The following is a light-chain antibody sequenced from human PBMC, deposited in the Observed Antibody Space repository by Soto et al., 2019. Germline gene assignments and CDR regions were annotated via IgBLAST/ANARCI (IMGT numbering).Light chain of an antibody. V-gene: IGLV2-14*01. CDR1: TSDVGAYNY. Sequence: QSALTQPASVSGSPGQSITISCTWTTSDVGAYNYVSWYQQHPGEAPRLMIYDVSYRPSGVSNRFSGSKSGNTASLTISGLRAEDEADYYCSSYSSISYVIFGGGTKLTVL. CDR3: SSYSSISYVI. J-gene: IGLJ2*01. CDR2: DVS.